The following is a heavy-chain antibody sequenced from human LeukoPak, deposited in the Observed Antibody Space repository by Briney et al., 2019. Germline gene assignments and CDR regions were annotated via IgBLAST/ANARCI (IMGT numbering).Heavy chain of an antibody. V-gene: IGHV3-66*01. CDR2: IYSGGST. Sequence: PGGSLRLSCAASGFTVSSNYMSWVRQAPGKGLEWVSVIYSGGSTYYADSVKGRFTISRDNSKNTLYLQMNSLRAEDTAVYYCARVLLTGSGYLFDYWGQGTLVTVSS. J-gene: IGHJ4*02. CDR1: GFTVSSNY. CDR3: ARVLLTGSGYLFDY. D-gene: IGHD3-22*01.